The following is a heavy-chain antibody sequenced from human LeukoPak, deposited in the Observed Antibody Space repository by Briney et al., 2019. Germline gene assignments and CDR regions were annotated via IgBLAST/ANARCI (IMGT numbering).Heavy chain of an antibody. CDR3: ATLLSGGLTGVDY. Sequence: GESLKISCQVSGYSFTNYWIGWVRQMPGKGLEWMGIIYPRDSDTTYSPSFQGQVTISADKSISTAYLQWTSLKASDTAMYYCATLLSGGLTGVDYWGQGTLVTVSS. D-gene: IGHD2-8*02. CDR2: IYPRDSDT. CDR1: GYSFTNYW. J-gene: IGHJ4*02. V-gene: IGHV5-51*01.